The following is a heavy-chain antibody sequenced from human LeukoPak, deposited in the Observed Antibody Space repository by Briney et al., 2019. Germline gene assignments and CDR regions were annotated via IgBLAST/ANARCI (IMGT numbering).Heavy chain of an antibody. CDR2: IYYSGST. CDR3: ARGYSATYGRFDP. V-gene: IGHV4-59*08. Sequence: SETLSLTCTVSGGSISSYYWSWIRQPPGKGLEWIGYIYYSGSTNYNPSLKSRVTISVDTSKNQFSLKLSSVTAADTAVYFCARGYSATYGRFDPWGQGTLVTVSS. CDR1: GGSISSYY. D-gene: IGHD1-26*01. J-gene: IGHJ5*02.